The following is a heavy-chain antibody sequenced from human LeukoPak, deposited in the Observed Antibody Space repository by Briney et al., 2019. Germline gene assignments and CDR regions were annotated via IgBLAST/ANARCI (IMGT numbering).Heavy chain of an antibody. CDR2: IYSGGST. J-gene: IGHJ4*02. V-gene: IGHV3-53*01. D-gene: IGHD5-12*01. CDR3: AKDRADVVPTTVLDY. Sequence: PGGSLRLSCAASGFTVSSNYMSWVRQAPGQGLEWVSVIYSGGSTYYADSVKGRFTISRDNSKNTLFLQLNSLRAEDTAVYYCAKDRADVVPTTVLDYWGQGTLVTVSS. CDR1: GFTVSSNY.